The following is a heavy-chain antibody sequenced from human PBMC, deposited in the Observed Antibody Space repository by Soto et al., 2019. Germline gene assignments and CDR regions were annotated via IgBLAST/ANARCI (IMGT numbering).Heavy chain of an antibody. D-gene: IGHD5-12*01. CDR1: GFTFSSHG. Sequence: QVQVVESGGGVVQPGRSLRLSCAASGFTFSSHGMHWVRQAPGKGLAWVALVWYDGRNKDYADSVKGRFTISRDNSKNTLYLQMNSLRDEDTAVYYCVRAAGYSGNDYVYYYGMDVWGQGTTVPVSS. J-gene: IGHJ6*02. CDR2: VWYDGRNK. V-gene: IGHV3-33*01. CDR3: VRAAGYSGNDYVYYYGMDV.